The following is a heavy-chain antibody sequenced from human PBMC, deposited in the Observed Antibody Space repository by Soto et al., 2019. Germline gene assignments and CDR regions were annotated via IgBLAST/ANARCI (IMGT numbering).Heavy chain of an antibody. Sequence: QITLKESGPSLVKPTQTLTLTCTFSGFSLTTTGVGVVRIRQPPGKALEWLALIYWDDDKHYGPSQRSRLTVTKDTTKNQVVLTLTNVDPADTGTYSCAHVGGLEQWLYRLDHWGQGTLVTVSS. CDR2: IYWDDDK. V-gene: IGHV2-5*05. CDR1: GFSLTTTGVG. D-gene: IGHD6-19*01. CDR3: AHVGGLEQWLYRLDH. J-gene: IGHJ4*02.